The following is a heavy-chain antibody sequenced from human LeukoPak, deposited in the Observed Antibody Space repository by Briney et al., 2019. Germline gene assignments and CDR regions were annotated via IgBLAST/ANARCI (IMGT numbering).Heavy chain of an antibody. V-gene: IGHV1-46*01. Sequence: ASVKVSCKASGYTFTSYYIHWVRQAPGEGLEWMGIINPSGGSTSYAQKFQGRVTMTRDMSTSTVYMELSSLRSEDTAVYYCARGTSGKNWFDPWGQGTLVTVSS. J-gene: IGHJ5*02. CDR3: ARGTSGKNWFDP. CDR2: INPSGGST. D-gene: IGHD5-12*01. CDR1: GYTFTSYY.